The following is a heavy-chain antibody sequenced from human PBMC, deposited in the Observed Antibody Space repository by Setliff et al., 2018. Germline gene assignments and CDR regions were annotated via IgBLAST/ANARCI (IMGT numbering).Heavy chain of an antibody. V-gene: IGHV4-61*01. Sequence: PSETLSLTCTVSGASISSGSYYWSWIRQPPGKGLEWIGYIYYSGSTNYNPSLKSRVTISVDTSKNQFSLKLSSVTAADTAVYYCATGAGYSSSWPFDYWGQGTLVTVSS. CDR1: GASISSGSYY. D-gene: IGHD6-13*01. CDR3: ATGAGYSSSWPFDY. J-gene: IGHJ4*02. CDR2: IYYSGST.